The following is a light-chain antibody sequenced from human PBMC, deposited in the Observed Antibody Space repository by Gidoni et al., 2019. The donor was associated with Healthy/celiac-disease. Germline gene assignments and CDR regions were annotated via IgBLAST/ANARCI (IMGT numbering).Light chain of an antibody. V-gene: IGLV2-14*01. CDR2: EVS. J-gene: IGLJ2*01. CDR1: SSDVGGYNY. CDR3: SSYTSSSTRVV. Sequence: HSALTQPASVPGSPGQSITISCTGTSSDVGGYNYVSWYQQHPGKTPKLMIYEVSNRPSGVSNRFSGSKSGNTASLTISGLQAEDEADYYCSSYTSSSTRVVFGGGTKLTVL.